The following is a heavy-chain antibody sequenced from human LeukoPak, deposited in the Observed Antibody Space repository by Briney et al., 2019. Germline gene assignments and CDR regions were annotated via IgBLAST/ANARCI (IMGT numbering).Heavy chain of an antibody. J-gene: IGHJ4*02. D-gene: IGHD2-2*02. CDR1: GGSFSGYY. Sequence: SETLSLTCAVYGGSFSGYYWTWIRQPPGRGLEWIGEINHSGSTNYNPALKSRVTISVDTSKNQFSLNLSSVTAADTAVYYCARQRVVVPAAITIWGQGTLVTVSS. V-gene: IGHV4-34*01. CDR2: INHSGST. CDR3: ARQRVVVPAAITI.